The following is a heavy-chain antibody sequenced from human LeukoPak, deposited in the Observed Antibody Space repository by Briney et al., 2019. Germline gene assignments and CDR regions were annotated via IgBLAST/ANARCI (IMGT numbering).Heavy chain of an antibody. J-gene: IGHJ5*01. D-gene: IGHD6-13*01. CDR1: GDSVSSSDYY. CDR3: ASSSSWYRFDF. V-gene: IGHV4-39*01. CDR2: VSYNGIT. Sequence: SETLSLTCTVSGDSVSSSDYYWVWLRQPPGKGLEWTGTVSYNGITYYPPSLQSRLSISIDTPKNQFSLTLTSVTAADTAVYYCASSSSWYRFDFWGQGTLVTVSS.